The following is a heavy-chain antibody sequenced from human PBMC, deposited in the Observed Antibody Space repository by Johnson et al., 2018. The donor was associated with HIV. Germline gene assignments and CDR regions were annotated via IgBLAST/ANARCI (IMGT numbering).Heavy chain of an antibody. J-gene: IGHJ3*02. V-gene: IGHV3-30*02. CDR2: IRYDGSNR. Sequence: QVRLVESGGGVVQPGRSLRLSCAASEFTFSNYAIHWVRQAPGKGLEWVAFIRYDGSNRYYADSVKGRFTISRDNSKNTLFLQMNSLRAEDTAVYYCARELRGGHTDAFDIWGQGTMVTVSS. CDR1: EFTFSNYA. D-gene: IGHD5-18*01. CDR3: ARELRGGHTDAFDI.